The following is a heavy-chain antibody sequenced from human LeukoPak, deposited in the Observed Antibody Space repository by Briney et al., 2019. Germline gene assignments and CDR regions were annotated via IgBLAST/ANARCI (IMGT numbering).Heavy chain of an antibody. CDR3: ALEVYYSDNSAFDY. Sequence: ASVNVSCKASGYTFTDYYMHWVRQAPGQGLEWMGGMDPKSGEANHAQKFQGRVIMTRDTSISTAYMELSRLRSDDTAVYYCALEVYYSDNSAFDYWGQGTLVTVSS. J-gene: IGHJ4*02. V-gene: IGHV1-2*02. CDR1: GYTFTDYY. D-gene: IGHD3-22*01. CDR2: MDPKSGEA.